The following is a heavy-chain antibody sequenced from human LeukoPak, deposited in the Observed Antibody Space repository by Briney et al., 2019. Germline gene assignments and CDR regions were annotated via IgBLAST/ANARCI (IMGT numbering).Heavy chain of an antibody. CDR3: ASYWDYGSGSYYHDY. D-gene: IGHD3-10*01. Sequence: GGSLRLSCAASGFTFSNYWMTWVRQAPGKGLEWVSYISSSGSTIYYADSVKGRFTISRDNAKNSLYLQMNSLRAEDTAVYYCASYWDYGSGSYYHDYWGQGTLVTVSS. CDR2: ISSSGSTI. V-gene: IGHV3-11*01. CDR1: GFTFSNYW. J-gene: IGHJ4*02.